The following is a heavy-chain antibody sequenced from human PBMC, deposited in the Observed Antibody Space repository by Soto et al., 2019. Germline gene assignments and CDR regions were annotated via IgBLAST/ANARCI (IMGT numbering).Heavy chain of an antibody. J-gene: IGHJ6*02. D-gene: IGHD6-6*01. Sequence: QVQLVQSGAEVKKPGSSVKVSCKASGGTFSSYAISWVRQAPGQGLEWMGGIIPIFGTANYAQKFQGRVTITADESTSTAYMELSSLRSEDTAVYYFARDPRYSSSSSYYYGMDVWGQGTTVTVSS. CDR2: IIPIFGTA. V-gene: IGHV1-69*01. CDR1: GGTFSSYA. CDR3: ARDPRYSSSSSYYYGMDV.